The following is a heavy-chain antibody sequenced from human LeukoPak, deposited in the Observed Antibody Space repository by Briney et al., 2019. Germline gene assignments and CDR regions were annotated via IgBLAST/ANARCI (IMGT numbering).Heavy chain of an antibody. CDR2: INQDGSVI. J-gene: IGHJ4*02. CDR1: GFTFSSSW. V-gene: IGHV3-7*01. CDR3: ARAKIRAGPFDY. Sequence: PGGSLRLSCAASGFTFSSSWMSWVRQAPGKGLEWVANINQDGSVIYYVDSVKGRFTFSRDNAENSLSLQMNSLRDEDTAVYYCARAKIRAGPFDYWGQGTLVTVSS.